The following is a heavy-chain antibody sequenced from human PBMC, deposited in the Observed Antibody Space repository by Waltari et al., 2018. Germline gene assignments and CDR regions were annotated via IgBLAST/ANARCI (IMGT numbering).Heavy chain of an antibody. V-gene: IGHV3-33*01. D-gene: IGHD3-10*01. CDR1: GFTFSSYG. CDR3: AREGDGSGSYPIDY. J-gene: IGHJ4*02. Sequence: QVQLVESGGGVVQPGRSLRLSCAASGFTFSSYGMHWVRQAPGKGLEWVAVIWYDGSNKYYADSVKGRFTISRDNSKNTLYRQMNSLRAEDTAVYYCAREGDGSGSYPIDYWGQGTLVTVSS. CDR2: IWYDGSNK.